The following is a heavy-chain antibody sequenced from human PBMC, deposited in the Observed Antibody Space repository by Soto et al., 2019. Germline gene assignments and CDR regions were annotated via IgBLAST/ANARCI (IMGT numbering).Heavy chain of an antibody. D-gene: IGHD3-10*01. V-gene: IGHV3-74*01. Sequence: GGSLRLSCAASGFTFSTYLMHWVREAPGKGLVWVARIKSDGSSTTYADSVKGRFAISRDNAKNTLYLQMNSLRGEDTAVYYCARHYMLRGRDSNWFDSWGPGTMLTVSS. CDR1: GFTFSTYL. J-gene: IGHJ5*01. CDR2: IKSDGSST. CDR3: ARHYMLRGRDSNWFDS.